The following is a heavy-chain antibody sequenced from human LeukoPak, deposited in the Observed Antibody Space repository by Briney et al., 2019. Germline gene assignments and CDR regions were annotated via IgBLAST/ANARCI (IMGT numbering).Heavy chain of an antibody. J-gene: IGHJ4*02. Sequence: GASVKVSCKASGYTFTGYYIHWVRQAPGQGLEWMGIINPSGGTTSYAQKFQGRVTMTRDTSTSTVYMELSSLRSEDTAVYYCAREAGLGELLIGDYWGQGTLVTVSS. CDR2: INPSGGTT. CDR1: GYTFTGYY. CDR3: AREAGLGELLIGDY. V-gene: IGHV1-46*01. D-gene: IGHD3-10*01.